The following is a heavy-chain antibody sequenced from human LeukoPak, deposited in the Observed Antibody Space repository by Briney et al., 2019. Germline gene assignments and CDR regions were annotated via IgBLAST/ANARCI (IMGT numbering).Heavy chain of an antibody. D-gene: IGHD3-10*01. CDR1: GFTFSSYN. CDR3: ARGRPLLWFGVDY. Sequence: GGTLRLSCAASGFTFSSYNMNWVRQAPGKGLEWVSYISSSSSTIYYADSVKGRFTISRDNAKNSLYLQMNSLRAEDTAVYYCARGRPLLWFGVDYWGQGTLVTVSS. V-gene: IGHV3-48*01. J-gene: IGHJ4*02. CDR2: ISSSSSTI.